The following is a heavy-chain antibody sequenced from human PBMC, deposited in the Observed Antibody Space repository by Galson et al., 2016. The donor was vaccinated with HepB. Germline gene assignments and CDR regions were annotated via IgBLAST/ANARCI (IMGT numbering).Heavy chain of an antibody. D-gene: IGHD5-18*01. CDR3: ARCVDTSMAPFDY. CDR1: GFTVNNNQ. J-gene: IGHJ4*02. V-gene: IGHV3-30*03. CDR2: SK. Sequence: SLRLSCAASGFTVNNNQMAWVRQAPGKGLEWVGDSKYYPDSVKGRFTISRDNSKNTLYLQMNSLRPEDTAVYYCARCVDTSMAPFDYWGQGTLLTVSS.